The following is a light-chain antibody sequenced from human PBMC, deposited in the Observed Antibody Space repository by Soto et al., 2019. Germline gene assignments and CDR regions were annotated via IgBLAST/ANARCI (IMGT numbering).Light chain of an antibody. J-gene: IGLJ1*01. Sequence: QSVLTQPASVSGSPGQSITISCTGTRRDVGGYNYVSWYQQYPGKSPKLLIYVVTHRHSGVSNRFSGSKSGNTASLTLSGLQAEDEADYYCSSYTISNTLPFVFGTGTKVTVL. CDR2: VVT. CDR3: SSYTISNTLPFV. CDR1: RRDVGGYNY. V-gene: IGLV2-14*01.